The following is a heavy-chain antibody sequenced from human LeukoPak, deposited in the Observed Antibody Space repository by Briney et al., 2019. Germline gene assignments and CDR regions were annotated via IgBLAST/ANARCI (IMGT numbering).Heavy chain of an antibody. CDR2: IIPILGIA. CDR1: GGTFSSYT. V-gene: IGHV1-69*04. D-gene: IGHD5-24*01. Sequence: GASVKVSXKASGGTFSSYTISWVRQAPGQGLEWMGRIIPILGIANYAQKFQGRVTITADKSTSTAYMELSSLRSEDTAVYYCARDGVEMATIIWGLFDYWGQGTLVTVSS. CDR3: ARDGVEMATIIWGLFDY. J-gene: IGHJ4*02.